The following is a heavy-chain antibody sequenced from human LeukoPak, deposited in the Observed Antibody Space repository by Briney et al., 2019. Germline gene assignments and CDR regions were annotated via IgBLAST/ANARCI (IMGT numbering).Heavy chain of an antibody. CDR1: AFTFSSYG. Sequence: PGGSLRLSCAASAFTFSSYGMHWVRQAPGKGLDWVALISYDGINKYYADSVKGRFTISRDSSKNTLYLHMNSLRAEDTAVYYCAKTQGRYCSSTSCYSAGHAFDIWGQGTMVTVSS. V-gene: IGHV3-30*18. J-gene: IGHJ3*02. D-gene: IGHD2-2*01. CDR2: ISYDGINK. CDR3: AKTQGRYCSSTSCYSAGHAFDI.